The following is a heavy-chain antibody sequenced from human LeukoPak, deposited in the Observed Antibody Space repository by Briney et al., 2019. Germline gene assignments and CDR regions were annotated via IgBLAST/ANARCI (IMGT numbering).Heavy chain of an antibody. CDR3: ARDPGDYYDSSGYGGYYFDY. Sequence: GGSLRLSCAASGFTFSSYSMNWVRQAPGKGLEWVSSISSSSYIYYADSVKGRFTISRDNAKNSLYLQMNSLRAEDTAVYYCARDPGDYYDSSGYGGYYFDYWGQGTLVTVSS. CDR1: GFTFSSYS. CDR2: ISSSSYI. D-gene: IGHD3-22*01. J-gene: IGHJ4*02. V-gene: IGHV3-21*01.